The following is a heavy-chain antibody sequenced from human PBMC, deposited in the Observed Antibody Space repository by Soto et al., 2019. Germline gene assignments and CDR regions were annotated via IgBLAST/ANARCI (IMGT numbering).Heavy chain of an antibody. CDR1: GYTFTGYY. D-gene: IGHD6-19*01. Sequence: ASVKVSCKASGYTFTGYYMHWVRQAPGQGLEWMGIINPSGGSTSYAQKFQGRVTMTRDTSTSTVYMELSSLRSEDTAVYYCAREGSGDTGFDPWGQGTLVTVSS. CDR3: AREGSGDTGFDP. J-gene: IGHJ5*02. V-gene: IGHV1-46*01. CDR2: INPSGGST.